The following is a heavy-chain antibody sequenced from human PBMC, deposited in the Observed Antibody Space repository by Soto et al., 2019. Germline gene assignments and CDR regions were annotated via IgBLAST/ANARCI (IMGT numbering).Heavy chain of an antibody. J-gene: IGHJ3*02. CDR3: TRDRTTVVTPDAFDI. CDR2: IKQDGSEK. CDR1: GFTFSSYW. D-gene: IGHD4-17*01. Sequence: GGSLRLSCAASGFTFSSYWMSWVRQAPGKGLEWVANIKQDGSEKYYVDSVKGRFTISRDNAKNSLYLQMNSLRAEDTAVYYCTRDRTTVVTPDAFDIWGQGTMVTVSS. V-gene: IGHV3-7*03.